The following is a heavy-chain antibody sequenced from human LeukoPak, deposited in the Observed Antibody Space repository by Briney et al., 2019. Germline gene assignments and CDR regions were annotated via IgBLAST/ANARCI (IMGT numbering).Heavy chain of an antibody. Sequence: SETLSLTCAVSGGSFSDFYWNWIRLPPGKGLGWIGEIKQSGTTNYNPSLKSRVTLSVDTAKKQVSLKLTSVTAADTGVYYCARDRFNYYAYYMDVWGRGTTVTVSS. CDR1: GGSFSDFY. D-gene: IGHD3-22*01. CDR3: ARDRFNYYAYYMDV. J-gene: IGHJ6*03. CDR2: IKQSGTT. V-gene: IGHV4-34*01.